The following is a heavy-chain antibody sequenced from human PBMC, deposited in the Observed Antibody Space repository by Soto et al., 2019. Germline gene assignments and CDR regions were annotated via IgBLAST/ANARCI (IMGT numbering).Heavy chain of an antibody. CDR2: ISSRSTNI. Sequence: GGSLRLSCVGSGFAFSGYSMAWVRQAPGRGLEWVASISSRSTNIDYADSVKGRFTISRDNAKNLVSLQMSSLRGEDTALYYCAKFTEPGYSSIWYYFEYWGQGTPVTVSS. D-gene: IGHD6-19*01. V-gene: IGHV3-21*06. CDR1: GFAFSGYS. CDR3: AKFTEPGYSSIWYYFEY. J-gene: IGHJ4*02.